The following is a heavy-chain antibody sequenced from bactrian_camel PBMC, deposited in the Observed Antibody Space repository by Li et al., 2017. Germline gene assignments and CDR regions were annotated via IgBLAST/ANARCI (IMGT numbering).Heavy chain of an antibody. D-gene: IGHD2*01. CDR3: AAGMWIWGGCDYTY. CDR1: GFALNRCG. CDR2: LSSEGDT. Sequence: HVQLVESGGGSVQAGGSQTLHCTVPGFALNRCGMDWYRRVGEDQRELVASLSSEGDTVYADSVKGRFIISQDNAKNAVALQMNSLKPEDTATYYCAAGMWIWGGCDYTYWGQGTQVTVS. J-gene: IGHJ4*01. V-gene: IGHV3S53*01.